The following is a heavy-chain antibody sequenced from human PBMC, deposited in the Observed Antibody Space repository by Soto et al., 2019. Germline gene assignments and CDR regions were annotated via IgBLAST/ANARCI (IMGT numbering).Heavy chain of an antibody. J-gene: IGHJ6*02. V-gene: IGHV3-30-3*01. CDR2: ISYDGSNK. CDR3: ARDQGSGWYNWMDYYYYYGMDV. D-gene: IGHD6-19*01. Sequence: QVQLVESGGGVVQPGRSLRLSCAASGFTFSSYAMHWVRQAPGKGLEWVAVISYDGSNKYYADSVKGRFTISRDNSKNTLYLQMNSLRAEDTAVYYCARDQGSGWYNWMDYYYYYGMDVWGQGTTVTVSS. CDR1: GFTFSSYA.